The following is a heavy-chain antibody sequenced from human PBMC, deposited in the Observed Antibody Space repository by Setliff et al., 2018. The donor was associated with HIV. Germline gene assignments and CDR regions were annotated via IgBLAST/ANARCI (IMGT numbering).Heavy chain of an antibody. Sequence: SETLSLTCAVYGGSLSGYCWSWIRQPPGKGLEWVGEINHSGSTNYSPSLKSRLTISVDTSKNQCSLKMNSVNAADTACYYCARDMANYYDRSGSFGWFAPWGQGTPVTVSS. CDR3: ARDMANYYDRSGSFGWFAP. CDR2: INHSGST. CDR1: GGSLSGYC. J-gene: IGHJ5*02. D-gene: IGHD3-22*01. V-gene: IGHV4-34*01.